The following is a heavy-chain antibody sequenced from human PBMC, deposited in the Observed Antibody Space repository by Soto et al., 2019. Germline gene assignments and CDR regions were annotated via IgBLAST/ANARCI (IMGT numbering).Heavy chain of an antibody. CDR1: GFTVSNNY. J-gene: IGHJ4*02. CDR2: IYRGGST. V-gene: IGHV3-66*01. Sequence: EVQLVNSGRGLVQPGGSLRLSCAASGFTVSNNYMSWVRQAPGKGLEWVSVIYRGGSTYYADSVKDRFIISRDNSENTLYLQMSSLRAEDTAVYYCARARFGGLGAIFADYWGQGTLVTVSS. CDR3: ARARFGGLGAIFADY. D-gene: IGHD3-3*01.